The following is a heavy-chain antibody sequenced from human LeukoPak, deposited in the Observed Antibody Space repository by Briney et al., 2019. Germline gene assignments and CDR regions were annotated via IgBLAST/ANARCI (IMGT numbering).Heavy chain of an antibody. V-gene: IGHV3-48*01. J-gene: IGHJ4*02. Sequence: GGSLRLSYAASGFTFSSYSMNWVRQAPGKGLEWVSYISSSSSTIYYADSVKGRFTISRDNVKDSLYLQMNSLRAEDTAVYYCASPIFGVVIRDYWGQGTLVTVSS. CDR1: GFTFSSYS. D-gene: IGHD3-3*01. CDR2: ISSSSSTI. CDR3: ASPIFGVVIRDY.